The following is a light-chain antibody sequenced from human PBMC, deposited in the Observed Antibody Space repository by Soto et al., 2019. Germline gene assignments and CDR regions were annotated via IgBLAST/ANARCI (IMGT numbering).Light chain of an antibody. J-gene: IGKJ4*01. V-gene: IGKV3-15*01. Sequence: IVMTQYPATLSVSPGERATLSCRASQSINSNLAWYQQKPGQAPRLLMFRASIRATGFPARFSGSGSGTEFNITISSLQSEDSAIYYCQQYNNWPRATFGGGT. CDR1: QSINSN. CDR3: QQYNNWPRAT. CDR2: RAS.